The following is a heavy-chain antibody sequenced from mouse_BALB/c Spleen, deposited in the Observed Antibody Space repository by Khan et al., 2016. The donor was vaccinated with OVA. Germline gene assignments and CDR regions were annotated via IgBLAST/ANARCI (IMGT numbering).Heavy chain of an antibody. Sequence: QVQLKQSGPELVKPGASVKMSCKASGYTFTSYYIHWVRQRPGQGLEWIGWIYPGDGNTQYNENFKGKTTLNEDNSSSTAYRLISTLTSEDSAIYFCARDYGYDEGFGYWGQGTLVTVSA. J-gene: IGHJ3*01. CDR2: IYPGDGNT. CDR3: ARDYGYDEGFGY. V-gene: IGHV1S56*01. D-gene: IGHD2-2*01. CDR1: GYTFTSYY.